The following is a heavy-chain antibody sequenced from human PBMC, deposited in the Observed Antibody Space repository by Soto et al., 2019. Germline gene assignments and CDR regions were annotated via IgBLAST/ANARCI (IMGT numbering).Heavy chain of an antibody. V-gene: IGHV1-8*01. CDR1: GYNSASYD. J-gene: IGHJ5*01. CDR3: GRSDGYNFNWLDS. D-gene: IGHD2-21*02. Sequence: QVQLEQSGAEVKTPGASVKVSRKASGYNSASYDINWVRQAPGQGLEWMAWMKPKSGNTNYAQKFQGRLTMTRDNALSIAHMELSGLRNEDTAVYYSGRSDGYNFNWLDSWGQGTLVIVSS. CDR2: MKPKSGNT.